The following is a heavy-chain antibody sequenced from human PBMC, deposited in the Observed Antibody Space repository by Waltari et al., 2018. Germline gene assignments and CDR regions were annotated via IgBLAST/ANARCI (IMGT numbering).Heavy chain of an antibody. V-gene: IGHV3-30*02. CDR1: GVTFSHSA. CDR2: IWNDGSTE. Sequence: QVQLVESGGGVVQPGGSLRRSCAGSGVTFSHSAMHWVRQAPGKGLEWVAIIWNDGSTEKYVDSVKGRFTISRDNSKNTLYLQMNSLRAEDTATYYCAKPTYGPGSYLIDHWGQGTLVTVSS. CDR3: AKPTYGPGSYLIDH. D-gene: IGHD3-10*01. J-gene: IGHJ4*02.